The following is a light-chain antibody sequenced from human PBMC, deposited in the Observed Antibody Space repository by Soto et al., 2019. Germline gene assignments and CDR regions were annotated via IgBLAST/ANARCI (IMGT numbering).Light chain of an antibody. J-gene: IGKJ5*01. CDR1: QSVSSD. Sequence: EIVLTQSPATLSLSPGERATLSCRASQSVSSDLAWYQQKPGQAPRLLIYDASNRATGIPARFSGSGSGTDFNTKISSLEAEDFAVYYCRQRSNWPPITFGQGTRLEIK. V-gene: IGKV3-11*01. CDR3: RQRSNWPPIT. CDR2: DAS.